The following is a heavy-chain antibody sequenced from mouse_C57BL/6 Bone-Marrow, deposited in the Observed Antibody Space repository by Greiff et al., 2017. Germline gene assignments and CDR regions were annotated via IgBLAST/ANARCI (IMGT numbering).Heavy chain of an antibody. D-gene: IGHD2-3*01. V-gene: IGHV2-9-1*01. CDR1: GFSLTSYA. CDR2: IWTGGGT. CDR3: ARDFGRLLPYWYFDV. J-gene: IGHJ1*03. Sequence: VQGVESGPGLVAPSQSLSITCTVSGFSLTSYAISWVRQPPGKGLEWLGVIWTGGGTNYNSALKSRLSISKDNSKSQVFFKMNSLQTDDTARYYCARDFGRLLPYWYFDVWGTGTTVTVSS.